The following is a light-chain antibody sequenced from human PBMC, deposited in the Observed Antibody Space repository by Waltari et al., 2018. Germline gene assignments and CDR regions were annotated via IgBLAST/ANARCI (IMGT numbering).Light chain of an antibody. Sequence: QSVLTQPPSVSGAPGQRVTISCTGRRSNIGPGFDVPWYQQLPGTAPTLLIYGNNNRPSGVPDRFSGTKSGTSASLAITGLQAEDEADYFCQSYDTRLSGSDVFGTGTKVTVL. J-gene: IGLJ1*01. CDR3: QSYDTRLSGSDV. CDR2: GNN. V-gene: IGLV1-40*01. CDR1: RSNIGPGFD.